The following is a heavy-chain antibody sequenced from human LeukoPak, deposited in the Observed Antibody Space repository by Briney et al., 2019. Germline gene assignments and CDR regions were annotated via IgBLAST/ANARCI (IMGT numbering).Heavy chain of an antibody. J-gene: IGHJ5*02. CDR1: GGSFSGYY. CDR3: ARDVIYSSGWYNWFDR. Sequence: SETLSLTCAVYGGSFSGYYWSGLRQPPGRGVAWIGEINHSGSNNYNPSLKSRVTISVDTSKNQFSLKLSSVTAADTAVYYCARDVIYSSGWYNWFDRWGQGTLVTVSS. CDR2: INHSGSN. D-gene: IGHD6-19*01. V-gene: IGHV4-34*01.